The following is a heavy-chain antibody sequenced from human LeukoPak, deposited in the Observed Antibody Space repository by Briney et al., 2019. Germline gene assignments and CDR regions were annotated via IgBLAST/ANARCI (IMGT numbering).Heavy chain of an antibody. J-gene: IGHJ5*02. CDR3: ARLLRFSNWFDP. CDR2: IYYSGST. D-gene: IGHD3-3*01. V-gene: IGHV4-59*08. Sequence: PSETLSLTFTVSGGSISSYYWSWIRQPPGKGLEWIGYIYYSGSTNYNPSLKSRVTISVDTSKNQFSLKLSSVTAADTAVYYCARLLRFSNWFDPWGQGTLVTVSS. CDR1: GGSISSYY.